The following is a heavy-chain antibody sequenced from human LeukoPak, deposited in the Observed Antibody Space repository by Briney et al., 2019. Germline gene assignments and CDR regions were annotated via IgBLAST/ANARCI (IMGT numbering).Heavy chain of an antibody. CDR3: AREDIVVVPAAIEGYYYYYMDV. J-gene: IGHJ6*03. CDR1: GFTFSSYS. V-gene: IGHV3-21*04. D-gene: IGHD2-2*02. Sequence: PGGALRLCCAASGFTFSSYSMNWVRQAPGKGLEWVSSISSSSSYIYYADSVKGRFTISRDNAKNSRDLQMNSLRAEDTAVYYCAREDIVVVPAAIEGYYYYYMDVWGKGTTVTVSS. CDR2: ISSSSSYI.